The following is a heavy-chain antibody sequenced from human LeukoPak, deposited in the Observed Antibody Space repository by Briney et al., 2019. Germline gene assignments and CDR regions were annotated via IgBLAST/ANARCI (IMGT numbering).Heavy chain of an antibody. CDR1: GFTFSSYA. D-gene: IGHD3-10*01. CDR2: ISYGGSNK. Sequence: GRSLRLSCAASGFTFSSYAMHWVRQAPGKGLEWVAVISYGGSNKFYADSVKGRFTLSRDNSKNTLYLQMNSLRIEDTAVYYCGRGSVGFGELNYWGQGTLVTVSS. CDR3: GRGSVGFGELNY. J-gene: IGHJ4*02. V-gene: IGHV3-30-3*01.